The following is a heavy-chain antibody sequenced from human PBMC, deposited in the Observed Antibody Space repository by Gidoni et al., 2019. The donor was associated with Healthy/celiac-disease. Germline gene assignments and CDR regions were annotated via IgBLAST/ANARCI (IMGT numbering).Heavy chain of an antibody. Sequence: QVQLVQSGAEVKKPGSSVKVSCKASVGTFSSYAISWVRQAPGQGLEWMGGIIPNFGTANYAQKFQGRVTITADKSTSTAYMELSSLRSEDTAVYYCARGSDYYDSSGYYYSYYYYMDVWGKGTTVTVSS. J-gene: IGHJ6*03. CDR1: VGTFSSYA. CDR2: IIPNFGTA. CDR3: ARGSDYYDSSGYYYSYYYYMDV. V-gene: IGHV1-69*06. D-gene: IGHD3-22*01.